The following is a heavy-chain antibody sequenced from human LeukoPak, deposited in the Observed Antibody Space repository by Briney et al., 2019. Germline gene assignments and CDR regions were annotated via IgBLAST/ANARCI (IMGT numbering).Heavy chain of an antibody. CDR1: GYTFTSFG. D-gene: IGHD4-17*01. J-gene: IGHJ6*02. CDR2: ISAYNGNT. CDR3: ARLPTPYYYYGMDV. V-gene: IGHV1-18*01. Sequence: ASVKVSCKASGYTFTSFGISWVRQAPGQGLEWMGWISAYNGNTNYAQKLQGRVTMTTDTSTSTAYMELRSLRSDDTAVYYCARLPTPYYYYGMDVWGQGTTVTVSS.